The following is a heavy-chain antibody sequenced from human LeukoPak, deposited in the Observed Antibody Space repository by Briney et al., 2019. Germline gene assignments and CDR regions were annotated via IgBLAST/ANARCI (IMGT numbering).Heavy chain of an antibody. J-gene: IGHJ5*02. CDR2: KSVSGHT. D-gene: IGHD3-16*01. CDR3: AGDERRGSYGHWFDP. Sequence: PSETLSLTCTISGGSITDYYWNWIRQSAGKGLEWIGRKSVSGHTNYRSSLESRVTMSVDTSKNQFSLRLTSVTAADTAVYYCAGDERRGSYGHWFDPWGQGTLVTVSS. CDR1: GGSITDYY. V-gene: IGHV4-4*07.